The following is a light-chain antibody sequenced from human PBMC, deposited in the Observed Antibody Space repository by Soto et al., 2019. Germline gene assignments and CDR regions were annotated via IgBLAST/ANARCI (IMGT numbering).Light chain of an antibody. V-gene: IGLV1-40*01. J-gene: IGLJ2*01. CDR3: QSYDSSLSGLGV. CDR2: ANT. CDR1: SSNIGAGYD. Sequence: QSVLTQPPSVSGAPGQRVTIYCTGSSSNIGAGYDVYWYQQLPGTAPKLLIYANTKRPSGVPDRFSGSKYGTSASLAIAGLQAEDEADYYCQSYDSSLSGLGVFGGGTQLTVL.